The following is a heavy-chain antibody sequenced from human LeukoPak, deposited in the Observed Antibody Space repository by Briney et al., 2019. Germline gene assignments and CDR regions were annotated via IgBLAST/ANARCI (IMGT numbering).Heavy chain of an antibody. J-gene: IGHJ4*02. Sequence: GGSLRLSCAASGFTFSSYWMHWVRQAPGKGLVWVSHIKSDGSSTSYADSVKGRFTISRDNAKNTLYPQMNSLRAEDTAVYYCARDRGYTQDYWGQGTLVTVSS. CDR2: IKSDGSST. V-gene: IGHV3-74*01. D-gene: IGHD5-12*01. CDR3: ARDRGYTQDY. CDR1: GFTFSSYW.